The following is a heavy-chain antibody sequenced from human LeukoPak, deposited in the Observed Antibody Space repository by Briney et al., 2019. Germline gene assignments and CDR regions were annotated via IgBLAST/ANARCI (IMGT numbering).Heavy chain of an antibody. CDR2: IRYDGSNK. Sequence: GGTLRLSCAASGFTFSSYGMHWVRQAPGKGLEWVAFIRYDGSNKYYADSVKGRFTISRDNSKNTLYLQMNSLRAEDTAVYYCEIWSGYYKDFDYWGQGTLVTVSS. J-gene: IGHJ4*02. CDR3: EIWSGYYKDFDY. V-gene: IGHV3-30*02. D-gene: IGHD3-3*01. CDR1: GFTFSSYG.